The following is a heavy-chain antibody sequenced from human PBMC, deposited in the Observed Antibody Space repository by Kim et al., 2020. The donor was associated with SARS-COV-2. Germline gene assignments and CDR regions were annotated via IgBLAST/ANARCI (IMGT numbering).Heavy chain of an antibody. D-gene: IGHD1-26*01. J-gene: IGHJ6*02. Sequence: SVKVSCKASGGTFSSYAISWVRQAPGQGLEWMGRIIPILGIANYAQKFQGRVTITADKSTSTAYMELSSLRSEDTAVYYCARDLGPVGLGYYGMDVWGQGTTVTVSS. V-gene: IGHV1-69*04. CDR3: ARDLGPVGLGYYGMDV. CDR1: GGTFSSYA. CDR2: IIPILGIA.